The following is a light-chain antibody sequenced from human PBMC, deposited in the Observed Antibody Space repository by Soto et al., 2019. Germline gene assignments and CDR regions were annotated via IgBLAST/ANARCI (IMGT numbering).Light chain of an antibody. J-gene: IGLJ1*01. CDR1: SSDVGGYNY. V-gene: IGLV2-14*03. CDR2: DVS. CDR3: SSYTRSDTYV. Sequence: QSVLTQPASVSGSPGQSITISCTGTSSDVGGYNYVSWYQQHPGKAPKLMISDVSNRPSGVSNRFSGSTSGNTASLTISGLQAEDEADYYCSSYTRSDTYVFGTGTKLTVL.